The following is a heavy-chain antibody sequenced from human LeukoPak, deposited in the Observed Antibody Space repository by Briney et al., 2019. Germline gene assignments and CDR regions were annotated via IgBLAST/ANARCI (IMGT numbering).Heavy chain of an antibody. CDR2: IYPGDSDT. CDR1: GYSFTSYW. V-gene: IGHV5-51*01. CDR3: AKTRVIVGATPGDFQH. Sequence: GESLKISCKGSGYSFTSYWIGWVRQMPGKGLEWMGIIYPGDSDTRYSPSFQGQVTISADKSISTAYLQWSSLKASDTAMYYCAKTRVIVGATPGDFQHWGQGTLVTVSS. J-gene: IGHJ1*01. D-gene: IGHD1-26*01.